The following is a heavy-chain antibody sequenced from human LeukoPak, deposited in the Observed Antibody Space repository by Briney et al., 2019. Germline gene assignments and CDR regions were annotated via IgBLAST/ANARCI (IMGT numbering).Heavy chain of an antibody. CDR1: GGSISSGGYS. D-gene: IGHD6-13*01. Sequence: SQTLSLTCAVSGGSISSGGYSWSWIRQPPGKGLEWIGNIYHSGSTYYNPSLKSRVTISVDRSKNQFSLKLSSVTAADTAVYYCARGPLGGQQLTFFDYWGQGTLVTVSS. CDR3: ARGPLGGQQLTFFDY. J-gene: IGHJ4*02. V-gene: IGHV4-30-2*01. CDR2: IYHSGST.